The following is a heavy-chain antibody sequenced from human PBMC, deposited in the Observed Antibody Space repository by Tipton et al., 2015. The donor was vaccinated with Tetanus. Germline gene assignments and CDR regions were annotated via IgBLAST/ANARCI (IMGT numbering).Heavy chain of an antibody. J-gene: IGHJ4*02. CDR3: AREDVLGLTTVTTLGDY. CDR1: GGSISSGDYY. Sequence: TLSLTCTVSGGSISSGDYYWSWIRQPPGKGLEWIGYIYYSGGTYYNPSLKSRVTISVDTSKNQFSLKLSSVTAADTAVYYCAREDVLGLTTVTTLGDYWGQGTLVTVSS. D-gene: IGHD4-17*01. V-gene: IGHV4-30-4*01. CDR2: IYYSGGT.